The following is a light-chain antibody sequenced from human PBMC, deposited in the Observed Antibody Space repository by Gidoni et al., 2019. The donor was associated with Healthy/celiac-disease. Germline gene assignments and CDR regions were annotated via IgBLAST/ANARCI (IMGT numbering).Light chain of an antibody. CDR3: QQRSNWPPGYS. J-gene: IGKJ2*03. V-gene: IGKV3-11*01. CDR2: DAS. Sequence: DIVLTHSPATLSLSPGERATLSCRASQSVSSYLAWYQQKPGQAPRLLIYDASNRATGIPARFSGSGAGTDFTLTISSLEPEDFAVYYCQQRSNWPPGYSFGQXTKLEIK. CDR1: QSVSSY.